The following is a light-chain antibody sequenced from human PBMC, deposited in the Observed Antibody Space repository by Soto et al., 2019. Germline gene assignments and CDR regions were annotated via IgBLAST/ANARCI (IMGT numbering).Light chain of an antibody. CDR1: QSVSSY. Sequence: EIVLTQSPATLSLSPGERATLSCRASQSVSSYLAWYQQKPGQAPRLLIGASSRATGIPDRFSASGSGTDFTLTISRLEPEDFAVYYCQQFASSPRTFGRGTKVDIK. CDR2: GAS. V-gene: IGKV3-11*01. J-gene: IGKJ1*01. CDR3: QQFASSPRT.